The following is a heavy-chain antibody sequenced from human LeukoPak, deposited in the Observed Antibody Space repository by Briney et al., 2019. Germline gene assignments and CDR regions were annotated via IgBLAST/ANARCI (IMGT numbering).Heavy chain of an antibody. D-gene: IGHD3-22*01. CDR3: AKGSYYDSSGSFYFDY. CDR1: GFTFGNYW. CDR2: ISGSGDNT. Sequence: GGSLTLSCAASGFTFGNYWMHWVRQAPGKGLEWVSGISGSGDNTYYADSVKGRFTISRDNSKNTLYVQVNSLGTEDTAAYYCAKGSYYDSSGSFYFDYWGQGTLVTVSS. J-gene: IGHJ4*02. V-gene: IGHV3-23*01.